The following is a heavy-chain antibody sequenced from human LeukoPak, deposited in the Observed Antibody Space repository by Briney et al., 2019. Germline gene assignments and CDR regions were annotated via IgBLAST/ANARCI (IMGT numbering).Heavy chain of an antibody. V-gene: IGHV4-34*01. CDR2: INHSGST. D-gene: IGHD3-10*01. Sequence: PSETLSLTCAVYGGSFSGHYWSWIRQPPGKGLEWIGEINHSGSTNYNPSLKSRVTISVDTSKNQFSLKLSSVTAADTAVYYCARGPITMVRGVIRKFDPWGQGTLVTASS. J-gene: IGHJ5*02. CDR3: ARGPITMVRGVIRKFDP. CDR1: GGSFSGHY.